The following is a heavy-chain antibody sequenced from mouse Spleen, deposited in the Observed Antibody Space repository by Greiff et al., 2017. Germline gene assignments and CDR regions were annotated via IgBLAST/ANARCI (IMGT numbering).Heavy chain of an antibody. J-gene: IGHJ3*01. CDR3: ARDRGDYDPIAWFAY. D-gene: IGHD2-4*01. CDR2: IWAGGST. CDR1: GFSLTSYG. Sequence: VQLVESGPGLVAPSQSLSITCTVSGFSLTSYGVHWVRQPPGKGLEWLGVIWAGGSTNYNSALMSRLSISKDNSKSQVFLKMNSLQTDDTAMYYCARDRGDYDPIAWFAYWGQGTLVTVSA. V-gene: IGHV2-9*02.